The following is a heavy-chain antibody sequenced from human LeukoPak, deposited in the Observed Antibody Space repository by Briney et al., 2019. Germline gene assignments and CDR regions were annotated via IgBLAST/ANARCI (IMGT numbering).Heavy chain of an antibody. D-gene: IGHD2-15*01. CDR2: IKQDGSEK. CDR1: GFTFSSYW. Sequence: GGSLRLSCAASGFTFSSYWMSWVRQAPGKGLEWVANIKQDGSEKYYVDSVKGRFTISRDNAKNSLYLQMNSLRAEDTAVYYCAREGDYYCSGGSCYDYWGQGALVTVSS. CDR3: AREGDYYCSGGSCYDY. J-gene: IGHJ4*02. V-gene: IGHV3-7*01.